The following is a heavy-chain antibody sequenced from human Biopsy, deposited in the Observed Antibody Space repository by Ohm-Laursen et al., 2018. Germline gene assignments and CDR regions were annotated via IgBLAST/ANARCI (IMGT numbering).Heavy chain of an antibody. V-gene: IGHV1-69*06. CDR2: NIPILGTG. CDR1: GGTFSNYG. CDR3: AARLTGYFHH. Sequence: SVKVSCKAPGGTFSNYGVNWVRQAPGQGLEWLGGNIPILGTGNYAQKFQDRVTVAADTSTSTATMELRSLRSDDTAVYYCAARLTGYFHHWGQGTLVIVSS. J-gene: IGHJ1*01. D-gene: IGHD2-21*01.